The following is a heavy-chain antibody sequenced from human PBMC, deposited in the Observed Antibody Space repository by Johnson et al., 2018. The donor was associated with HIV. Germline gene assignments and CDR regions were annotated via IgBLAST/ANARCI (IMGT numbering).Heavy chain of an antibody. Sequence: EVLLLESGGGVARPGGSLRLSCAASGSNFDDYGMSWVRQAPGKGLEWVSGINWNGGRTGYADSVKGRFTISRDNAKNSLYLQMNSLRVEDTALYYCARGFSSGYNDAFDIWGQATMVTVS. J-gene: IGHJ3*02. CDR1: GSNFDDYG. D-gene: IGHD3-22*01. V-gene: IGHV3-20*04. CDR3: ARGFSSGYNDAFDI. CDR2: INWNGGRT.